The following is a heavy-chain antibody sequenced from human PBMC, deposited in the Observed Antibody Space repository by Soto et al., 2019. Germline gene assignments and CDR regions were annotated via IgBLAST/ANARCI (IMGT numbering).Heavy chain of an antibody. D-gene: IGHD2-15*01. CDR2: IIPIFGTR. V-gene: IGHV1-69*15. CDR3: AKDGGREGYFGNWFDP. CDR1: GGTFSNYA. Sequence: QVQLVQSGAEVKKPGSSVKVSCKASGGTFSNYAITWVRQAPGQRLEWLGRIIPIFGTRDYAQKFQGRVTITADDSTTTAYMERSSLRSDDSAVYYCAKDGGREGYFGNWFDPWCQGTLVTVSS. J-gene: IGHJ5*02.